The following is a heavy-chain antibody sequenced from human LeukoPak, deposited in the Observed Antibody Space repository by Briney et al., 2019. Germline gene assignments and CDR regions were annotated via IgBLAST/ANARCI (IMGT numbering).Heavy chain of an antibody. D-gene: IGHD7-27*01. Sequence: SETLSLTCTISGGSVSDYYWSWIRQSPGKGLEWIGYIYHTGSTSYSPSLKSRVTISADTSQNQISLKLSPVTAADTAVYYCASRKLGNDYWGQGTLVTVSS. CDR1: GGSVSDYY. CDR3: ASRKLGNDY. CDR2: IYHTGST. V-gene: IGHV4-59*02. J-gene: IGHJ4*02.